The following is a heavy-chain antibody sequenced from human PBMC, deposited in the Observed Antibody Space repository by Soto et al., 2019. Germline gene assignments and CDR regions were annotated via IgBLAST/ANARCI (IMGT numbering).Heavy chain of an antibody. CDR1: GGSISSYY. D-gene: IGHD7-27*01. V-gene: IGHV4-59*01. CDR2: IYYSGIT. J-gene: IGHJ3*02. Sequence: QVQLQESGPGLVKPSETLSLICTVSGGSISSYYWSWIRQPPGKGLEWIGYIYYSGITNYNPSLKSRATISVDTSKNQFSLKLDSVTAADAAVYYCARDKLGVDAFDIWGQGTMVTVSS. CDR3: ARDKLGVDAFDI.